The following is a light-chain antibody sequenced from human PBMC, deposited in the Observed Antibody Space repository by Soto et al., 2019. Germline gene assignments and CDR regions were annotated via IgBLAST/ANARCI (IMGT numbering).Light chain of an antibody. CDR2: SNN. CDR1: SSNIGSNT. CDR3: AAWDDSLNGQV. J-gene: IGLJ3*02. V-gene: IGLV1-44*01. Sequence: QSVLTQPPSASGTPGQRVTISCSGSSSNIGSNTVNWYQQLPGTAPKLLIYSNNQRPSGVPDRFSGSKSGTSASLAISGLQSEDEADYYCAAWDDSLNGQVFXGGT.